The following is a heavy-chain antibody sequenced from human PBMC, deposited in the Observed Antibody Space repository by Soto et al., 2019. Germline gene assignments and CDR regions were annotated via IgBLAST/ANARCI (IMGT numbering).Heavy chain of an antibody. Sequence: QVQLMQSGAEVKEPGASVKVSCKASGYTFVNHGVSWVRQAPGQGLEWMGWIKVSTGITNYAGNFQGRVTMTTDTSTSTVYMELRSLRSADTAVYFCARHYSSDWHVVFDSWGQGTRVTVSS. CDR1: GYTFVNHG. D-gene: IGHD6-19*01. CDR3: ARHYSSDWHVVFDS. V-gene: IGHV1-18*01. J-gene: IGHJ4*02. CDR2: IKVSTGIT.